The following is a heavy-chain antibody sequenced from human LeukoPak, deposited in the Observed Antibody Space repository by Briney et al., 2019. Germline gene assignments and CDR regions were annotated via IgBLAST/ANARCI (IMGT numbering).Heavy chain of an antibody. J-gene: IGHJ4*02. CDR3: AAPGIQLFSN. Sequence: GASVKVSCKASGYTFTSYAMNWVRQAPGQGLEWMGGIIPIFGTANYAQKFQGRVTITADESTSTAYMELSSLRSEDTAVYYCAAPGIQLFSNWGQGTLVTVSS. D-gene: IGHD5-18*01. CDR1: GYTFTSYA. V-gene: IGHV1-69*13. CDR2: IIPIFGTA.